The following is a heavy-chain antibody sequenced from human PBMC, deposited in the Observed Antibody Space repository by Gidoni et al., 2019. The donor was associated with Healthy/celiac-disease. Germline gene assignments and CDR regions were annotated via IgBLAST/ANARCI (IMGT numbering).Heavy chain of an antibody. J-gene: IGHJ4*02. D-gene: IGHD6-19*01. Sequence: EVQLAQSGAEVKKPGEALKIPRKGSGYSFTSYWLGWVRQMTGKGLEWMGFIYPGSSDTRYRPSFQGQVTISADKSISTSYLQWSSLKASDTAMYYCARPLGGSSGWCFDYWGQGTLVTVSS. CDR3: ARPLGGSSGWCFDY. CDR1: GYSFTSYW. V-gene: IGHV5-51*03. CDR2: IYPGSSDT.